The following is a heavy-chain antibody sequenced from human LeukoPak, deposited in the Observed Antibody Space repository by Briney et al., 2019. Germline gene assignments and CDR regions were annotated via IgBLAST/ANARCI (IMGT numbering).Heavy chain of an antibody. J-gene: IGHJ4*02. D-gene: IGHD1-1*01. CDR1: GYTFTGSY. Sequence: GASVKVSCKTSGYTFTGSYMHWVRQAPGQGLEWMGSINPHSGDTNYAQTFQGRVTMTRDTSISTAYMELSRLRSDDTAVYYCARVEAATGTRAYDYWGQGTLVTVSS. CDR2: INPHSGDT. V-gene: IGHV1-2*02. CDR3: ARVEAATGTRAYDY.